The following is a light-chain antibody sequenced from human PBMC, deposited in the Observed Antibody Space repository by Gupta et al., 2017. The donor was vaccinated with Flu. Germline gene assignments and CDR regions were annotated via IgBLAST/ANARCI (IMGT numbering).Light chain of an antibody. V-gene: IGLV2-14*03. CDR1: SSDVGGYNY. CDR3: NSYTRSTTLYV. CDR2: DVS. J-gene: IGLJ1*01. Sequence: QSALTQPASVSGSPGQSITLSCTGSSSDVGGYNYVSWYQQHPGKAPKLLIYDVSDRPSGVSNRFSGSKSGNTASLTISGLQAEDEADYYCNSYTRSTTLYVFGTGTKVTVL.